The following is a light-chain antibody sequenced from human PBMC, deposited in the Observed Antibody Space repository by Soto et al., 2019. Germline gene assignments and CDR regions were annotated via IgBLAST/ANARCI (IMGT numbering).Light chain of an antibody. CDR2: GAS. CDR3: HQRQSWPRT. J-gene: IGKJ5*01. V-gene: IGKV3-15*01. Sequence: EIVMTQSPDSLSVSPGERATLSCRASQSISINLAWYQQKLGRAPRLLIYGASTRATGIPARFSGSGSGTDFTLTISSLEPEDFAVYYCHQRQSWPRTFGQGTRLEIK. CDR1: QSISIN.